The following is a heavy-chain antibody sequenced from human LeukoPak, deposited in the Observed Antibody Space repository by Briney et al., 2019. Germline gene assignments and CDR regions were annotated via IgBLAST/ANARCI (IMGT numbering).Heavy chain of an antibody. CDR2: ISYDGSNK. D-gene: IGHD4-17*01. CDR3: ARDHHGDYNY. Sequence: GGSLRLSCAASGFTFSSYAMHWVRQAPGKGLEWVAVISYDGSNKYYADSVKGRFTTSRDNSKNTLYLQMNSLRAEDTAVYYCARDHHGDYNYWGQGTLVTVSS. V-gene: IGHV3-30-3*01. CDR1: GFTFSSYA. J-gene: IGHJ4*02.